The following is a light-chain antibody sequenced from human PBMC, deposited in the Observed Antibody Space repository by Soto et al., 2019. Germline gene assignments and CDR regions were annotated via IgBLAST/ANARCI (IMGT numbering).Light chain of an antibody. CDR3: QHYKNFPHT. J-gene: IGKJ2*01. CDR2: DAS. V-gene: IGKV1-5*01. CDR1: QTISNW. Sequence: DIQMTQSPSTLSASVGDRVTITCRASQTISNWLAWYQQKPGKAPKLLIYDASSLKSGVPSRFSGSGSGTAFTLTLSSLQPDDFATYYCQHYKNFPHTFGQGTKLEIK.